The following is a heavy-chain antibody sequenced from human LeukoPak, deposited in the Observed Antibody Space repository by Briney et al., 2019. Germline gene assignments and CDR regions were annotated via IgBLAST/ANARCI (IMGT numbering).Heavy chain of an antibody. Sequence: SETLSLTCTVSGYSISSGYYWGWIRQPPGKGLEWIGSIYHSGSTYYNPSLKSRVTISVDTSKNQFSLKLSSVTAADTAVYYCAREGYCSGGSCQRRMYYYYYYYMDVWGKGTTVTVSS. CDR2: IYHSGST. CDR1: GYSISSGYY. D-gene: IGHD2-15*01. V-gene: IGHV4-38-2*02. J-gene: IGHJ6*03. CDR3: AREGYCSGGSCQRRMYYYYYYYMDV.